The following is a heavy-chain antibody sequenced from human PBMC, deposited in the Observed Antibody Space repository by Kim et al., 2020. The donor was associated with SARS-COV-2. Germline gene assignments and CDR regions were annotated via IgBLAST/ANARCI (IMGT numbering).Heavy chain of an antibody. V-gene: IGHV3-48*03. J-gene: IGHJ4*02. Sequence: GGSLRLSCAASGFTFSSYEMNWVRQAPGKGLEWVSYISSSGSTIYYADSVKGRFTISRDNAKNSLYLQMNSLRAEDTAVYYCARGFLEWPHFDYWGQGTLVTVSS. CDR3: ARGFLEWPHFDY. CDR1: GFTFSSYE. CDR2: ISSSGSTI. D-gene: IGHD3-3*01.